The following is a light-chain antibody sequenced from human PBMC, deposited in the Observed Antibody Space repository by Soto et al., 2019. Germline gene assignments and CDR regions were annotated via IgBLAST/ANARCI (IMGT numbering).Light chain of an antibody. Sequence: EIVMTQSPATLSVSPGERATLSCRASQSVSSHLVWYQQKPGQAPRLLIYGASTRATGIPARFSGSGSGTEFTLTISSLQSEDFAVYYCQQYNNWPPVTFGGGTKVEIK. CDR2: GAS. V-gene: IGKV3-15*01. J-gene: IGKJ4*01. CDR1: QSVSSH. CDR3: QQYNNWPPVT.